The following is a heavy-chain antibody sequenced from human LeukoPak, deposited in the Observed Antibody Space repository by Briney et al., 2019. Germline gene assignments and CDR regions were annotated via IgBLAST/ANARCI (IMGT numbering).Heavy chain of an antibody. CDR1: GFTFSDYY. CDR2: ISSSGSTI. J-gene: IGHJ3*02. Sequence: PGGSLRLSCAASGFTFSDYYMSWIRQAPGKGLEWVSYISSSGSTIYYADSVKGRFTISRDNAKNSLYLQMNSLRAEDTAVYYCARELRDYYDSSGYPIHDAFDIWGQGTMVTVSS. D-gene: IGHD3-22*01. CDR3: ARELRDYYDSSGYPIHDAFDI. V-gene: IGHV3-11*01.